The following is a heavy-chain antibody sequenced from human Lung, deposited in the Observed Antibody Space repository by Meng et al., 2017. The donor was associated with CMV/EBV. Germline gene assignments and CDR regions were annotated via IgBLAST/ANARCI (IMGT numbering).Heavy chain of an antibody. J-gene: IGHJ4*02. V-gene: IGHV6-1*01. CDR2: TYYRSKWYN. CDR1: GDSVSSNSAA. Sequence: SQXXXLTXAISGDSVSSNSAAWNWIRQSPSRGLEWLGRTYYRSKWYNDYAVSVKSRITINPDTSKNQLSLQLNSVTPEDTAVYYCAREGPTGTPFDYWGQGTLVTVSS. D-gene: IGHD4-17*01. CDR3: AREGPTGTPFDY.